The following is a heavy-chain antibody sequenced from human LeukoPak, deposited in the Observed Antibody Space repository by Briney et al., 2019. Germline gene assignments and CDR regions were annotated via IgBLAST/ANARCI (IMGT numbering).Heavy chain of an antibody. CDR1: GYTFTSYG. J-gene: IGHJ6*03. D-gene: IGHD4-17*01. CDR3: ERWILGNGDYYSYYYMDV. CDR2: ISAYNGNT. Sequence: GASVKVSCKASGYTFTSYGISWVRQAPGQVLEWMGWISAYNGNTNYAQKLQGRVTMTTDTSTSTAYMELRSLRSDDTAVYYCERWILGNGDYYSYYYMDVWGKGTTATVSS. V-gene: IGHV1-18*01.